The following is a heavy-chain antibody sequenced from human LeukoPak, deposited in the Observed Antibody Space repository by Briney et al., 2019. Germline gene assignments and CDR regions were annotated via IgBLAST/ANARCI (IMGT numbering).Heavy chain of an antibody. CDR3: ARGLVYSSGWYWGY. CDR1: GYTFTSYD. Sequence: ASVKVSCMASGYTFTSYDINWVRQATGQGLEWMGWMNPNSGNTGYAQKFQGRVTMTRNTSISTAYMELSSLRSEDTAVYYCARGLVYSSGWYWGYWGQGTLVTVSS. V-gene: IGHV1-8*01. CDR2: MNPNSGNT. J-gene: IGHJ4*02. D-gene: IGHD6-19*01.